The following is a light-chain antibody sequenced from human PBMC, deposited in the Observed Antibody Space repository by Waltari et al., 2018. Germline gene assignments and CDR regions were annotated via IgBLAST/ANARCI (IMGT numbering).Light chain of an antibody. J-gene: IGLJ3*02. V-gene: IGLV2-14*03. CDR3: CSFTSSSTWV. Sequence: QSAPTQSASASGSLGQSITMSCTGTTSALGGYNYVSWYQQHPGKAPKLILYDVTSRPPGVSNRFSGSKSGNTASLTISGLQAEDEADYYCCSFTSSSTWVFGGGTKLTVL. CDR1: TSALGGYNY. CDR2: DVT.